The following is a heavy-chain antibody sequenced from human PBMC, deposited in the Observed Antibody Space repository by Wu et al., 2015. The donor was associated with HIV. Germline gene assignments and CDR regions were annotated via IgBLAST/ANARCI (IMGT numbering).Heavy chain of an antibody. CDR1: GYTFTSYD. CDR2: MNPNSGNT. D-gene: IGHD3-9*01. Sequence: QVQLVQSGAEVKKPGASVKVSCKASGYTFTSYDINWVRQATGQGLEWMGWMNPNSGNTGYAQKFQGRVTMTRNTSISTAYMELSSLRSEDTAVYYCAINPPRRYFDWLPLDYWGQGTLVTVSS. CDR3: AINPPRRYFDWLPLDY. V-gene: IGHV1-8*01. J-gene: IGHJ4*02.